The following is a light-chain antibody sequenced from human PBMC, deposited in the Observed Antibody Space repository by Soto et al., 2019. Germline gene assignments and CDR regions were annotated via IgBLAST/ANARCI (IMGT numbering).Light chain of an antibody. Sequence: DIVMTQSPVSLPVTPGEPASITCRSSQSLLYSDGYNYLDWYLQKPGQSPQILIYFGSNRVSGVPDRFSGSGSGTDFTLKISRVEAEDVGVYYCMQALQTPLTFGGGTKVEIK. CDR1: QSLLYSDGYNY. CDR3: MQALQTPLT. V-gene: IGKV2-28*01. CDR2: FGS. J-gene: IGKJ4*01.